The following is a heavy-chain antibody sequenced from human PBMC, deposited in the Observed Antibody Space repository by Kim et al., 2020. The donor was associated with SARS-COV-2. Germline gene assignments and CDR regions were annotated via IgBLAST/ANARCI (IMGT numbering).Heavy chain of an antibody. V-gene: IGHV3-23*01. CDR1: GFTFSSYA. CDR2: ISGSGGST. Sequence: GGSLRLSCAASGFTFSSYAMSWVRQAPGKGLEWVSAISGSGGSTYYADSVKGRFTISRDNSKNTMYLQMNSLRAEDTAVYYCAKDRGGSYLVGWFDPWGQGTLVTVSS. CDR3: AKDRGGSYLVGWFDP. J-gene: IGHJ5*02. D-gene: IGHD1-26*01.